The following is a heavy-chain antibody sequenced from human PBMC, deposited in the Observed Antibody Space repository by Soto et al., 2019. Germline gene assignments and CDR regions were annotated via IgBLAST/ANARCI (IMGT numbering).Heavy chain of an antibody. CDR3: ATGRDIFGVATKVSGMDV. D-gene: IGHD3-3*02. CDR2: FDPEDGET. Sequence: AAVKVSCKVSGYTLTELSMHWVRQAPGKGLEWMGGFDPEDGETIYAQKFQGRVTMTEDTSTDTAYMELSSLRSEDTAVYYFATGRDIFGVATKVSGMDVWGQGTTVTVSS. V-gene: IGHV1-24*01. CDR1: GYTLTELS. J-gene: IGHJ6*02.